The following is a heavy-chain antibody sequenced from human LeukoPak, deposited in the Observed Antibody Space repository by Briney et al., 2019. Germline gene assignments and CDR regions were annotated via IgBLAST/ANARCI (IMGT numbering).Heavy chain of an antibody. Sequence: GGSLRLSCAASGFTFSDHYMSWIRQAPGKGLEWVSHISRSGSNIYYADSVKGRFTITRDNAKNSLYLQINGLRAEDTAVYYCARGVRGYSYGARFDYWGQGTLVAVSS. CDR3: ARGVRGYSYGARFDY. J-gene: IGHJ4*02. CDR1: GFTFSDHY. V-gene: IGHV3-11*01. CDR2: ISRSGSNI. D-gene: IGHD5-18*01.